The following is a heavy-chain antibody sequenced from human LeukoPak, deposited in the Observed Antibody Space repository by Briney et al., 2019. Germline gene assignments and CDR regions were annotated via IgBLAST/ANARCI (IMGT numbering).Heavy chain of an antibody. D-gene: IGHD3-10*01. J-gene: IGHJ4*02. CDR3: ARVGFRRGSYFDY. CDR2: IYHSGST. CDR1: GGSISSTSYY. Sequence: PSETLSLTCTVSGGSISSTSYYWGWIRQPPGKGLEWIGSIYHSGSTYYNPSLKSRVTISVDTSKNQFSLKLSSVTAADTAVYYCARVGFRRGSYFDYWGQGTLVTVSS. V-gene: IGHV4-39*07.